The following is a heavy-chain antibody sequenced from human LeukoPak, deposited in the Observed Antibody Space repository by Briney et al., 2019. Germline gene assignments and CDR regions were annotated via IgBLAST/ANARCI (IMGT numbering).Heavy chain of an antibody. CDR3: ARDWGYSSSWYWFDP. J-gene: IGHJ5*02. CDR2: IIPIFGTA. V-gene: IGHV1-69*13. CDR1: GGTFSSYA. D-gene: IGHD6-13*01. Sequence: GASVKVSCKASGGTFSSYAISWVRQAPGQGLEWMGGIIPIFGTANYAQKFQGRVTITVDESTSTAYMELSSLRSEDTAVYYCARDWGYSSSWYWFDPWGQGTLVTVSS.